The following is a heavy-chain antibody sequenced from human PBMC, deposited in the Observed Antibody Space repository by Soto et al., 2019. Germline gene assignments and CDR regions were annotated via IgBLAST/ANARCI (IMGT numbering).Heavy chain of an antibody. CDR1: GFTFSTYS. J-gene: IGHJ4*01. V-gene: IGHV3-21*01. CDR3: ARVDDSSGYYLY. D-gene: IGHD3-22*01. Sequence: PGGSLRLSCAASGFTFSTYSMHWVRQAPGKGLEWVSSITSSSSYMYYADSVKGRFTISRDNAKNSLFLQMNSLSAEDTAVYYCARVDDSSGYYLYRGHGTWVTVSS. CDR2: ITSSSSYM.